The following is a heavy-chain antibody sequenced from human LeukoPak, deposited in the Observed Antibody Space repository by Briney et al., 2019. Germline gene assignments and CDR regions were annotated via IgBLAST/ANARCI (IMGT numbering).Heavy chain of an antibody. D-gene: IGHD3-3*01. V-gene: IGHV3-74*01. J-gene: IGHJ4*02. CDR1: GFTFSSYW. CDR3: ARAPIWSGYCFDY. Sequence: PGGSLRLSCAASGFTFSSYWMHWVRHAPGKGLVWVSRINSDGSSTSYADSVKGRFTISRDNAKNTLYLQMNSLRAEDTAVYYCARAPIWSGYCFDYWGQGTLVTVSS. CDR2: INSDGSST.